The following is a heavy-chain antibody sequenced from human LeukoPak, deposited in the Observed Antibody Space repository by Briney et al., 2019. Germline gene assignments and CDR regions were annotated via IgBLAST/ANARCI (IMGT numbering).Heavy chain of an antibody. CDR3: AGRSARYFDH. D-gene: IGHD1-26*01. Sequence: SETLSLTCTVSGDSISSYYWSWIRQPPGEGLQWIGYIFYSGSTNYNASLRSGVAISVDTSKNQFSLRLTSVTAADTAVYYCAGRSARYFDHWGQGALVTVSS. J-gene: IGHJ4*02. CDR1: GDSISSYY. CDR2: IFYSGST. V-gene: IGHV4-59*01.